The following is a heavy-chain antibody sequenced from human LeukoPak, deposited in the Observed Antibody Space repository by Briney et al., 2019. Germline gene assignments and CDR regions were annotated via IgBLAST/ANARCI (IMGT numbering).Heavy chain of an antibody. J-gene: IGHJ4*02. V-gene: IGHV1-69*10. D-gene: IGHD4-17*01. CDR2: IIPILGIA. CDR3: ARGPDYGDYFDY. CDR1: GGTFSSYA. Sequence: ASVKVSCKASGGTFSSYAISWVRQAPGQGLEWMGGIIPILGIANYAQKFQGRVTITADKSTSTAYMELSSLRSEDTAVYYCARGPDYGDYFDYWGQGTLVTVSS.